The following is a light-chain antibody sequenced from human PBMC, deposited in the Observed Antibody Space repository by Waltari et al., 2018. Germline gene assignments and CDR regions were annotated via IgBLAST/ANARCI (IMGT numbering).Light chain of an antibody. CDR1: RSNIGAGYD. V-gene: IGLV1-40*01. CDR3: QSYDSSLSGWV. CDR2: GNS. Sequence: QSVLTQSPSVSGAPGQRVTISCTGSRSNIGAGYDVHWYQHVPGTAPKVLIYGNSNRPSGVPDRFSGSKSGTSASLAITGLQADDEADYYCQSYDSSLSGWVFGGGTKLTVL. J-gene: IGLJ2*01.